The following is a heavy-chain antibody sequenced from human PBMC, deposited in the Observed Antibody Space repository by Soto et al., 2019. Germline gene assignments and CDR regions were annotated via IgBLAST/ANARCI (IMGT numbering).Heavy chain of an antibody. D-gene: IGHD3-22*01. CDR1: GGSVISGSYY. CDR2: IYYSGST. J-gene: IGHJ5*02. Sequence: SETLSLTCTVSGGSVISGSYYWIWIRQPPGKGLEWIGYIYYSGSTNYNPSLKSRATISVDTSKNQFSLKLSSVTAADTAVYYCARGPTYYYDSGGYYWFDPWGPGTLVTVSS. CDR3: ARGPTYYYDSGGYYWFDP. V-gene: IGHV4-61*01.